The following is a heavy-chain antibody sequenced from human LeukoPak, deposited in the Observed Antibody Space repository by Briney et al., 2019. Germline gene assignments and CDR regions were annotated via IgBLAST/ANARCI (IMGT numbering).Heavy chain of an antibody. CDR1: GFTVSSNY. CDR3: AKRKRNYDFWSGYYDHDAFDI. V-gene: IGHV3-23*01. Sequence: GGSLRLSCAASGFTVSSNYMSWVRQAPGKRLEWVSAISGSGGSTYYADSVKGRFTISRDNSKNTLYLQMNSLRAEDTAVYYCAKRKRNYDFWSGYYDHDAFDIWGQGTMVTASS. J-gene: IGHJ3*02. D-gene: IGHD3-3*01. CDR2: ISGSGGST.